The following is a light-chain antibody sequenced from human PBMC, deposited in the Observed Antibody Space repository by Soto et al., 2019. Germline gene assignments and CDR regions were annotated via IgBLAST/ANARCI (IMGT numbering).Light chain of an antibody. CDR1: SSNIGAGYD. CDR2: GNS. CDR3: QSYDSSLSGSV. Sequence: QSVLTQPPSVSGAPGQRVTIFCTGSSSNIGAGYDVHWYQQLPGTAPKLLIYGNSNRPSGVPDRFSGSKSGPSASLAITGLQAEDEADYYCQSYDSSLSGSVFGGGTKLTVL. J-gene: IGLJ3*02. V-gene: IGLV1-40*01.